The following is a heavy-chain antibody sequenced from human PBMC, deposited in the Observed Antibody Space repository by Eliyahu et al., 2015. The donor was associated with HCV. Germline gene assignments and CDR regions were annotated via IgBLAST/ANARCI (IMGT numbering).Heavy chain of an antibody. V-gene: IGHV1-18*01. J-gene: IGHJ4*02. CDR1: GYSFTRYG. Sequence: QVQLVQSGAEVKKPGASVKVSCRASGYSFTRYGISWVRQAPGQGLEWMGWISGYNGNXNHAQKFQGRVTMTTDTSTSTAYMELRSLTSDDTAMYYCARDGIALSGTGIWGYWGQGTLVTVSS. D-gene: IGHD6-19*01. CDR2: ISGYNGNX. CDR3: ARDGIALSGTGIWGY.